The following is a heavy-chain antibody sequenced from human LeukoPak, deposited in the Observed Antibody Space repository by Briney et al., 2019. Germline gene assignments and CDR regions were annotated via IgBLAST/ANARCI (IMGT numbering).Heavy chain of an antibody. J-gene: IGHJ4*02. CDR1: GGSFSGYY. CDR3: ARPDYYDSSGYLSV. Sequence: SETLSLTCAVYGGSFSGYYWSWIRQPPGKGLEWIGEINHSGSTNYNPSLKSRVTISVDTSKNQFSLKLSSVTAADTAVYYCARPDYYDSSGYLSVWGQGTLVTASS. CDR2: INHSGST. V-gene: IGHV4-34*01. D-gene: IGHD3-22*01.